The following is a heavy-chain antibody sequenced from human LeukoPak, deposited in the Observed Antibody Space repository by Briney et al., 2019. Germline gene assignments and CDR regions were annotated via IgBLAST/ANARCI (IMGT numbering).Heavy chain of an antibody. CDR2: IYHSGST. J-gene: IGHJ3*02. V-gene: IGHV4-38-2*02. Sequence: SETLSLTCTVFGYSITTGYYWGWIRQPPGKGLEWIGSIYHSGSTFYNPSLKSRVTISVDTSKNQFSLKLSSVTAADTAVYYCASSPIVVVLRGAFDIWGQGTMVTVSS. CDR3: ASSPIVVVLRGAFDI. CDR1: GYSITTGYY. D-gene: IGHD2-2*01.